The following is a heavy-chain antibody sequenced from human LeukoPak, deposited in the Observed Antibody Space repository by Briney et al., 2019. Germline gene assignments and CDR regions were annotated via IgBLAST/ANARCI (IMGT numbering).Heavy chain of an antibody. J-gene: IGHJ4*02. CDR1: GFTVSSNY. Sequence: GGSLRLSCAASGFTVSSNYMSWVRQAPGKGLEWVSVIYSGGSTYYADSVKGRFTISRDNAKNSLYLQMNSLRAVDTAVYYCALGEWLQPFDYWGQGTLVTVSS. D-gene: IGHD3-16*01. V-gene: IGHV3-53*01. CDR3: ALGEWLQPFDY. CDR2: IYSGGST.